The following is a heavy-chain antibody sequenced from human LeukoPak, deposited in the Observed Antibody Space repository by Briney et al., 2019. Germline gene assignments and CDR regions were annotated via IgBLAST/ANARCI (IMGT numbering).Heavy chain of an antibody. D-gene: IGHD3-22*01. Sequence: GGSLRLSCAASGFTFSNFWMTWVRQAPGKGLEWVANIKQDGSEKYHVDSVKGRFTISRDNAKNSLYLLMNSLRAEDTAVYFCARVSSGYYLDYWGQGTLVTVSS. CDR1: GFTFSNFW. J-gene: IGHJ4*02. V-gene: IGHV3-7*03. CDR3: ARVSSGYYLDY. CDR2: IKQDGSEK.